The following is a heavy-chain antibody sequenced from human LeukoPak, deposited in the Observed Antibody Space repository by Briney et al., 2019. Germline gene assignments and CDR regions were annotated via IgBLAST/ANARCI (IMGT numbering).Heavy chain of an antibody. CDR3: ARQGRYFDWQKDVYYYYYYYMDV. CDR1: GGSISSYY. J-gene: IGHJ6*03. Sequence: SETLSLTCTVSGGSISSYYWSWIRQAPGKGLEWIGYIYYSGSAHYDPSLESRVTISVDTSKNQFSLKLSSVTAADTAVYYCARQGRYFDWQKDVYYYYYYYMDVWGKGTTVTVSS. V-gene: IGHV4-59*08. CDR2: IYYSGSA. D-gene: IGHD3-9*01.